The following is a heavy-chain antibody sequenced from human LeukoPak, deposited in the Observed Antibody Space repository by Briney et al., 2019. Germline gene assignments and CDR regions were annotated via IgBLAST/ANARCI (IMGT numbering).Heavy chain of an antibody. J-gene: IGHJ4*02. Sequence: ASVKVSCKASGYTFTSYDINWVRQATGQGLEWMGWMNSNSGNTGYAQKFQGRVTMTRNTSISTAYMELSSLRSEDTAVYYCARGLGSHSDIVATIYWGQGTLVTVSS. D-gene: IGHD5-12*01. V-gene: IGHV1-8*01. CDR3: ARGLGSHSDIVATIY. CDR2: MNSNSGNT. CDR1: GYTFTSYD.